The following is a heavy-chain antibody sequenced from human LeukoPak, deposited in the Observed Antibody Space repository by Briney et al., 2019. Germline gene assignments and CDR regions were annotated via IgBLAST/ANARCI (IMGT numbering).Heavy chain of an antibody. CDR3: ARSRYFAVDY. D-gene: IGHD3-9*01. CDR1: GFTFSTYA. J-gene: IGHJ4*02. Sequence: PGGSLRLSCAASGFTFSTYAMTWVRQAPGKGLEWVSLISGTGGSTYYADSVKGRFTISRDNSKNTLYLQMNSLRAEDTAVYYCARSRYFAVDYWGQGTLVTVSS. V-gene: IGHV3-23*01. CDR2: ISGTGGST.